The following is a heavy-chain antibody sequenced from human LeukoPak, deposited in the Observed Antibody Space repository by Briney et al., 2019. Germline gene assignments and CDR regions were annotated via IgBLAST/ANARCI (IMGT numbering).Heavy chain of an antibody. CDR2: INPNSGGT. J-gene: IGHJ4*02. CDR3: ARAPHADGYNEGGGDY. V-gene: IGHV1-2*02. CDR1: GYTFTGNY. Sequence: ASVKVSCKASGYTFTGNYMHWGRQAPGQGLEWMGWINPNSGGTNYAQTFQGRVTMTRDTSISTAYMELSRLRSDDTAVYCCARAPHADGYNEGGGDYWGQGTLVTVSS. D-gene: IGHD5-24*01.